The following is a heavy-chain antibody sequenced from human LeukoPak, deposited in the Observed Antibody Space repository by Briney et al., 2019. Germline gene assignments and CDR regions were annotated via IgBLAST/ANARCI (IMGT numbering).Heavy chain of an antibody. J-gene: IGHJ4*02. CDR1: GFTFSSYG. CDR2: ISSDGIYI. V-gene: IGHV3-21*01. Sequence: PGGSLRLSCAASGFTFSSYGMSWVRQAPGKGLEWVSSISSDGIYIYYADSVKGRFTSSRDNAKNSLYLQMNSLRAEDTAVYYCARGSSSYDCWGQGTLLTVSS. D-gene: IGHD6-13*01. CDR3: ARGSSSYDC.